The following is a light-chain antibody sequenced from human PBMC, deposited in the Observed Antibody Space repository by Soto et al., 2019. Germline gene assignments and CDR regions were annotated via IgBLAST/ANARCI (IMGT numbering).Light chain of an antibody. Sequence: AIQMTQSPSSLSASVGERVTITCRASQGIRNDLGWYQQKPGKAPKLLIYAASSLQSGVPSRFSVSGSGIDFTLTISSFQPEDVATYYCQHYNSAPWSFGQGTKVDIK. V-gene: IGKV1-6*01. CDR3: QHYNSAPWS. CDR1: QGIRND. J-gene: IGKJ1*01. CDR2: AAS.